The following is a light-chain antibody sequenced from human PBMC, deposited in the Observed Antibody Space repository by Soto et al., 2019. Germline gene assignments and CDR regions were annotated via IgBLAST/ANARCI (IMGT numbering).Light chain of an antibody. CDR1: SSNIGNNY. V-gene: IGLV1-51*02. CDR2: ENN. Sequence: QSVLTQPPSVSAAPGQKVTIPCSGSSSNIGNNYVSWYQQLPGTAPKLLIYENNKRPSGIPDRFSGSKSGTSATLGVTGLQTGDEADYYCGTWDSSLSALYVFGTGTKLTV. CDR3: GTWDSSLSALYV. J-gene: IGLJ1*01.